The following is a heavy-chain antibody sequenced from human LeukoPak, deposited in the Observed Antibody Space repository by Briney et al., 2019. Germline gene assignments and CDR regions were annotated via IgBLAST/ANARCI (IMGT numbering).Heavy chain of an antibody. CDR3: ASQAVAGTWNWFDP. Sequence: HPSETLSLTCTVSGGSISSYYWSWIRQPPGKGLEWIGYNYYSGSTNYNPSLKSRVTISVDTSKNQFSLKLSSVTAADTAVYYCASQAVAGTWNWFDPWGQGTLVTVSS. CDR2: NYYSGST. CDR1: GGSISSYY. J-gene: IGHJ5*02. V-gene: IGHV4-59*01. D-gene: IGHD6-19*01.